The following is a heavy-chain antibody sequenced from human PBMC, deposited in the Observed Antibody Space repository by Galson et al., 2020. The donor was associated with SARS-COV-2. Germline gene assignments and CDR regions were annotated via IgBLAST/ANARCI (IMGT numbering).Heavy chain of an antibody. CDR3: TSVPYNYGLYDAFDI. D-gene: IGHD5-18*01. Sequence: GGSLRLSCAASGFTFSGSAMHWVRQASGKGLEWVGRIRSKANSYATAYAASVKGRFTISRDDSKNTAYLQMNSLKTEDTAVYYCTSVPYNYGLYDAFDIWGQGTMVTVSS. V-gene: IGHV3-73*01. CDR1: GFTFSGSA. J-gene: IGHJ3*02. CDR2: IRSKANSYAT.